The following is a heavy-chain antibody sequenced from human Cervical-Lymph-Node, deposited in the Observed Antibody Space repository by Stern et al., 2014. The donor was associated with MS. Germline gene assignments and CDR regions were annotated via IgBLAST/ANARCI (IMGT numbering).Heavy chain of an antibody. D-gene: IGHD1-26*01. V-gene: IGHV2-26*01. CDR3: ARSYSGTYLDWFDP. CDR1: GLSLSNPRMG. Sequence: VKLVESGPVLVKPTETLTLTCSVSGLSLSNPRMGVSWIRQPPGKALEWLAHIFSTDEKSYSTSLESRLTISRGTSKSQVVLTMTNMDPVDTATYYCARSYSGTYLDWFDPWGQGTLVTVSS. J-gene: IGHJ5*02. CDR2: IFSTDEK.